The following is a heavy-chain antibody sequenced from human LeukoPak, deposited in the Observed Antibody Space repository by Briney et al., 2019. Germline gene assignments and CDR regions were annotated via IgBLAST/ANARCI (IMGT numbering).Heavy chain of an antibody. CDR3: ARPIGIQLYYGMDV. V-gene: IGHV3-53*01. CDR2: IYSGGST. Sequence: GGSLRLSCAASGFTVSSNYMSWVRQAPGKGLEWASVIYSGGSTYYADSVKGRFTISRDNSKNTLYLQMNSLRAEDTAVYYCARPIGIQLYYGMDVWGQGTTVTVSS. CDR1: GFTVSSNY. J-gene: IGHJ6*02. D-gene: IGHD5-18*01.